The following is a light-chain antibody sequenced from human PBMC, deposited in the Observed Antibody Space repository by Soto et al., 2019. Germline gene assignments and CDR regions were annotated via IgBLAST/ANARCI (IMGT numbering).Light chain of an antibody. CDR3: QQYYSDPPWT. V-gene: IGKV1-39*01. J-gene: IGKJ1*01. CDR1: QTISTY. CDR2: DAT. Sequence: DIQMTQSPSSLSTSVGDRVTITCRARQTISTYLNWYQHKAGEAPKLLIYDATRLQSGVPSRFSGSGYGTDFTLTISSLQPEDFAIYYCQQYYSDPPWTFGQGTKVELK.